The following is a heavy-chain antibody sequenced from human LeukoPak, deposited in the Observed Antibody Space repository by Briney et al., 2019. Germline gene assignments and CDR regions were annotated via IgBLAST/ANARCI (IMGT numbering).Heavy chain of an antibody. V-gene: IGHV3-33*06. Sequence: PGGSLRLSCAAAGFTLSSYGMHWVRQAPGKGLEWVAVIWFDGSNKYYADSVKGRFTISRDNSKNTLYLQMNSLRAEDTAVYYCAKSGHDYADYRKYNWVDPWGQGTLVTVSS. CDR1: GFTLSSYG. CDR3: AKSGHDYADYRKYNWVDP. CDR2: IWFDGSNK. D-gene: IGHD4-17*01. J-gene: IGHJ5*02.